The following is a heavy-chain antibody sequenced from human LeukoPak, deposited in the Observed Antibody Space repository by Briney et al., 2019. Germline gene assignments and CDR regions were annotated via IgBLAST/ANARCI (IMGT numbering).Heavy chain of an antibody. J-gene: IGHJ4*02. CDR2: IYHSGST. Sequence: PSGTLSLTCAVSGGSISSSNWWSWVRQPPGKGLEWIGEIYHSGSTNYNPSLKSRVTISVDKSKNQFSLKLSSVTAADTAVYYCARGVLTDYYDSSGYSDYWGQGTLVTVSS. CDR3: ARGVLTDYYDSSGYSDY. D-gene: IGHD3-22*01. CDR1: GGSISSSNW. V-gene: IGHV4-4*02.